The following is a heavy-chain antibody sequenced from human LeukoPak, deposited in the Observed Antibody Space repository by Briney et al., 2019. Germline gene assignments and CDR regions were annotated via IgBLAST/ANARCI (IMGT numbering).Heavy chain of an antibody. CDR3: ARDRVQGRPFRNRYYYGMDV. CDR2: ISAYNGNT. Sequence: GASVKVSCKASGYTFTSYGISWVRQAPGQGLEWMGWISAYNGNTNYAQKLQGRVTMTTDTSTSTAYMEPRSLRSDDTAVYYCARDRVQGRPFRNRYYYGMDVWGQGATVTVSS. CDR1: GYTFTSYG. J-gene: IGHJ6*02. V-gene: IGHV1-18*01. D-gene: IGHD3-10*01.